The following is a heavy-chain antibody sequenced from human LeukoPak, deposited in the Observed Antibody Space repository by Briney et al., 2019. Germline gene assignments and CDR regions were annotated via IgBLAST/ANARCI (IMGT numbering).Heavy chain of an antibody. Sequence: SETLSLTCTVSGGSISSYYWSWIRQPPEKGLEWIGYIYYSGSTNYNPSLKSRVTMSVDTSKNQFSLKLSSVTAADTAVYYCARVDGYSGYAPADYFDYWGQGTLVTVSS. J-gene: IGHJ4*02. CDR3: ARVDGYSGYAPADYFDY. V-gene: IGHV4-59*01. CDR1: GGSISSYY. CDR2: IYYSGST. D-gene: IGHD5-12*01.